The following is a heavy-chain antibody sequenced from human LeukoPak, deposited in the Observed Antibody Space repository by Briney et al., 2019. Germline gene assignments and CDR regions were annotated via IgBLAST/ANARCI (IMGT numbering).Heavy chain of an antibody. Sequence: PSQTLSVTCAIPRDSVSSNSAASNCIRQSPSRLLERLGRTYYRSKWYNNYAVSVKSRVNINPDTSKNQFSLQLNSVTPEDTAVYYCARGINWSFDSWGQGTLVTVSS. CDR3: ARGINWSFDS. CDR2: TYYRSKWYN. D-gene: IGHD1-1*01. J-gene: IGHJ4*02. V-gene: IGHV6-1*01. CDR1: RDSVSSNSAA.